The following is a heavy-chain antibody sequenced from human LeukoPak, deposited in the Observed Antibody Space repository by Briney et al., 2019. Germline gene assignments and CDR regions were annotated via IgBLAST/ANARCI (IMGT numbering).Heavy chain of an antibody. J-gene: IGHJ4*02. CDR2: IYYSGST. CDR3: ARAAYSGSYHSDY. Sequence: SETLSLTCTVSGGSVNSGSYDWNWIRQPPGKGLEWIGYIYYSGSTNYNPSLKSRVTISVDTSKNQFSLKLSSVTAADTAVYYRARAAYSGSYHSDYWGQGTLVTVSS. CDR1: GGSVNSGSYD. D-gene: IGHD1-26*01. V-gene: IGHV4-61*01.